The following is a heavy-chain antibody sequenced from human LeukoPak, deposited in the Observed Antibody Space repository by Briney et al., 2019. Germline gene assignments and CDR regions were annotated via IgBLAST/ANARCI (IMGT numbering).Heavy chain of an antibody. CDR1: GGSISDGSYY. J-gene: IGHJ4*02. Sequence: SETLPLTCTVSGGSISDGSYYWNWIRQPAGKGLEWIGRMYTSGSTNYNPSLKNRVTISVDTSKNQFSLKLSSVTAADTAVYYCARAEITIFVFDYWGQGTLVTVSS. D-gene: IGHD3-3*01. CDR2: MYTSGST. V-gene: IGHV4-61*02. CDR3: ARAEITIFVFDY.